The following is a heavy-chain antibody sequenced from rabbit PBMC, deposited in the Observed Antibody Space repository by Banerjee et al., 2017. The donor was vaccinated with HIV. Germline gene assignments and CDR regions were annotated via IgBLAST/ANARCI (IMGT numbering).Heavy chain of an antibody. CDR3: AREGYGSAGVRYINL. Sequence: QSLEESGGDLVKPGASLKLSCKASGFTLSSYWMCWVRQAPGKGLEWIGIIDAGSSGSTYYASWAKGRFTISKTSSTTVTLQMTSLTAADTATYFCAREGYGSAGVRYINLWGQGTLVTVS. D-gene: IGHD5-1*01. J-gene: IGHJ4*01. V-gene: IGHV1S40*01. CDR1: GFTLSSYW. CDR2: IDAGSSGST.